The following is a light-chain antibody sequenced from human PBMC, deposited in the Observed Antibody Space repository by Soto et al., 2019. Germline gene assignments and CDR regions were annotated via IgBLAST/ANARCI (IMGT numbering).Light chain of an antibody. CDR1: SSDVGGYNY. CDR3: SSYTSSSTRV. V-gene: IGLV2-14*01. J-gene: IGLJ1*01. CDR2: DVS. Sequence: QCVLTQPAYVSGSPGESITISCTGTSSDVGGYNYVSWYQQHPGKAPKLMIYDVSNRPSGVSNRFSGSKSGNTASLTISGLQAEDEADYYCSSYTSSSTRVFGTGTKVTVL.